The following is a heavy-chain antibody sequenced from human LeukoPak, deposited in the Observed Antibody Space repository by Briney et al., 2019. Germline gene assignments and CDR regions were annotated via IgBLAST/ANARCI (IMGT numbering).Heavy chain of an antibody. CDR3: ARDSYYGSGY. V-gene: IGHV4-39*02. Sequence: SETLSLTCTVSGGSISSSSYYWGWIRQPPGKGLEWIGSIYYSGSTYYNPSLKSRVTISVDTSKNQFSLKLSSVTAADTAVYYCARDSYYGSGYWGQGTLVTVSS. CDR1: GGSISSSSYY. D-gene: IGHD3-10*01. J-gene: IGHJ4*02. CDR2: IYYSGST.